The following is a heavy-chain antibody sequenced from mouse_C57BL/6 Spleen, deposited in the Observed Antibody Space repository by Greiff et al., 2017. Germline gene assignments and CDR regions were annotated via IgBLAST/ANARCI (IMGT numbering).Heavy chain of an antibody. D-gene: IGHD2-3*01. V-gene: IGHV1-82*01. CDR1: GYAFSSSW. CDR3: ARIDDGYSLFDY. CDR2: IYPGDGDT. J-gene: IGHJ2*01. Sequence: VKLVESGPELVKPGASVKISCKASGYAFSSSWMNWVKQRPGKGLEWIGRIYPGDGDTNYNGKFKGKATLTADKSSSTAYMQLSSLTSEDSAVYFCARIDDGYSLFDYWGQGTTLTVSS.